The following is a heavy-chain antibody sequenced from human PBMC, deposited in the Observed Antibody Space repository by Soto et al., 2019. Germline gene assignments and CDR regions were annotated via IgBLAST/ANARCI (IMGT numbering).Heavy chain of an antibody. CDR1: GGSISSSSYY. CDR2: IYYSGST. V-gene: IGHV4-39*01. J-gene: IGHJ4*02. Sequence: PSETVSLTCTVSGGSISSSSYYWGWIRQPPGKGLEWIGSIYYSGSTYYNPSLKSRVTISVDTSKNQFSLKLSSVTAADTAVYYCARLWGDIVATISHFDYWGQGTLVTVSS. D-gene: IGHD5-12*01. CDR3: ARLWGDIVATISHFDY.